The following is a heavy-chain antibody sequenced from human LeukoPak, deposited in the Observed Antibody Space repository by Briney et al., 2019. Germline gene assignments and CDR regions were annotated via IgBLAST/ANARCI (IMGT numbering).Heavy chain of an antibody. J-gene: IGHJ6*02. CDR2: ISHSGST. CDR1: GGSFSGYY. V-gene: IGHV4-34*01. Sequence: SETLSLTCAVYGGSFSGYYWSWIRQPPGKGLGWIGEISHSGSTNYNPSLKSRVTISVDTSKNQFSLKLSSVTAADTAVYYCARALLDCSGGSCYGDYYYGMDVWGQGTTVTVSS. D-gene: IGHD2-15*01. CDR3: ARALLDCSGGSCYGDYYYGMDV.